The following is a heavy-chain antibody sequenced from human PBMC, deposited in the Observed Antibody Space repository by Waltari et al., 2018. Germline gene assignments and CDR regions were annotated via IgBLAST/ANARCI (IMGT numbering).Heavy chain of an antibody. J-gene: IGHJ4*02. CDR3: ATNAGYFDY. Sequence: EVQLVESGGGLVQPGGSLSLSCAASRFTFRDYWMSWVHQAPGKGLEWVANIKQDGGEKYYVDSVKGRFTISRDNAKNSLYLQMNSLRVEDTAVYYCATNAGYFDYWGQGTLVTVSS. V-gene: IGHV3-7*01. CDR2: IKQDGGEK. CDR1: RFTFRDYW.